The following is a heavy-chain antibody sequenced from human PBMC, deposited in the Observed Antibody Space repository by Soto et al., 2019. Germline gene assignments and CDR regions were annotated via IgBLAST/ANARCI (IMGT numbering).Heavy chain of an antibody. V-gene: IGHV4-30-2*01. J-gene: IGHJ4*02. CDR2: IYHSGST. D-gene: IGHD5-12*01. Sequence: QLQLQESGSGLVKPSQTLSLTCAVSGGSISSGGYSWSWIRQPPGKGLEWIGYIYHSGSTYYNPSLLGRVTISVDGSKNQCSLKLSSVTAADTAVYYCAAGGGLPRYYWGQGTLVTVSS. CDR1: GGSISSGGYS. CDR3: AAGGGLPRYY.